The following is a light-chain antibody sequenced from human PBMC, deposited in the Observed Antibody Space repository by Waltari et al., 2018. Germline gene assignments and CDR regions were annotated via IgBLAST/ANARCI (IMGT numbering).Light chain of an antibody. V-gene: IGLV1-44*01. CDR3: AAWDDSLNGRV. Sequence: QSVLTQPPSASGTPGQRVTLSCSGSSSNIGSNPVNWYQQLPGPAPKLLIYSNNQRPSGVPDRFSGSKSGTSASLAISGLQSEDEADYYCAAWDDSLNGRVFGTGTKVTVL. CDR1: SSNIGSNP. CDR2: SNN. J-gene: IGLJ1*01.